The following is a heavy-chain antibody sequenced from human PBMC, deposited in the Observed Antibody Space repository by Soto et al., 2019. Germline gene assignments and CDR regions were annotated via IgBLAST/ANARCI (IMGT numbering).Heavy chain of an antibody. CDR1: GGTFSSYA. CDR2: IIPIFGTA. Sequence: SVKVSCKASGGTFSSYAISWVRQAPGQGLEWMGGIIPIFGTANYAQKFQGRVTITADKSTSTAYMELSSLRSEDTAVYYCARGEVPAAILHYYYGMDVWGQGTTVTVSS. V-gene: IGHV1-69*06. J-gene: IGHJ6*02. D-gene: IGHD2-2*02. CDR3: ARGEVPAAILHYYYGMDV.